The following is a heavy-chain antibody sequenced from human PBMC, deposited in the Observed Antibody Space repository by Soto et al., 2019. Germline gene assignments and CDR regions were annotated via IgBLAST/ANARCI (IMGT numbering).Heavy chain of an antibody. CDR1: GDSVSSNSAA. Sequence: QVQLQQSGPGLVKPSQTLSLTCAISGDSVSSNSAAWNWIRQSPSRGLEWLGRTYYRSRWYNDYAVSVKSRLTINPVTSKNQFSLQLNSVTPEDTAVYYCAREAYSSSWALYGMDVWGQGTTVTVSS. J-gene: IGHJ6*02. D-gene: IGHD6-13*01. CDR3: AREAYSSSWALYGMDV. CDR2: TYYRSRWYN. V-gene: IGHV6-1*01.